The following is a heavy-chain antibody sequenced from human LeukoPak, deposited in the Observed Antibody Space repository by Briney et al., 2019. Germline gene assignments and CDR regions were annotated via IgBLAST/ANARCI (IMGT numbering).Heavy chain of an antibody. Sequence: GGSLRLSCAASGFTFSSYAMHWVRQAPGKGLEWVAVISYDGSNKYYADSVKGRFTISRDNSKNTLYLQMNSLRAEDTAVYYCAREVPIAARTFDYWGQGTLVTVSS. J-gene: IGHJ4*02. CDR2: ISYDGSNK. V-gene: IGHV3-30-3*01. CDR3: AREVPIAARTFDY. CDR1: GFTFSSYA. D-gene: IGHD6-6*01.